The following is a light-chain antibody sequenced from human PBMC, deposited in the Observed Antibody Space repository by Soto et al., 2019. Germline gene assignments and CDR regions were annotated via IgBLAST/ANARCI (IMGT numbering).Light chain of an antibody. CDR3: QQYGSSPKIT. J-gene: IGKJ5*01. Sequence: EIVLTQSPGTLSLSPGERATLSCRASQSVSSNYLAWYQQKPGQAPRLLIYGASSRATGIPDRFSGSGSGTDFTLTISGLEPEDFAVYYCQQYGSSPKITFGQGTRLEIK. V-gene: IGKV3-20*01. CDR1: QSVSSNY. CDR2: GAS.